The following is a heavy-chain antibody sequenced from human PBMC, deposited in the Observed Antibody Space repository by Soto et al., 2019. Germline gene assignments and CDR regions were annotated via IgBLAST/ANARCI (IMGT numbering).Heavy chain of an antibody. CDR1: GESISSSSYY. CDR2: IYYSGRT. J-gene: IGHJ4*02. Sequence: GTLALTCIVSGESISSSSYYWGWIREPPGKGLEWIGSIYYSGRTYYNPSFKSRVTISIDTSKNQFSLKLSSVTATDTAVYYCARQRTTVVTQAYFDHWGQGALVTVSS. D-gene: IGHD2-21*02. CDR3: ARQRTTVVTQAYFDH. V-gene: IGHV4-39*01.